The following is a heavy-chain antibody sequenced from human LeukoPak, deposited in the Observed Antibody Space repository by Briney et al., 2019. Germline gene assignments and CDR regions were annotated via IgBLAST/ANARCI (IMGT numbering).Heavy chain of an antibody. Sequence: GASVKVSCKASGYTFTSYGISWVRQAPGQGLEWMGWISAYNGNTNYAQKLQGRVTMTTDTSTSTAYMELRSLRSDVTAVYYCARDLGASITIFGVVIYYMDVWGKGTTVTVSS. V-gene: IGHV1-18*01. CDR2: ISAYNGNT. D-gene: IGHD3-3*01. CDR1: GYTFTSYG. CDR3: ARDLGASITIFGVVIYYMDV. J-gene: IGHJ6*03.